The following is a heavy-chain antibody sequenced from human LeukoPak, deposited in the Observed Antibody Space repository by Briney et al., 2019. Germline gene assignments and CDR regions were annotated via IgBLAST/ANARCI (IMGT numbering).Heavy chain of an antibody. CDR1: GFTFDDYA. CDR3: ARGSSGSHFSDFDN. D-gene: IGHD1-26*01. CDR2: ISWNSGSI. Sequence: GGSLRLSCAASGFTFDDYAMHWARQAPGKGLEWVSGISWNSGSIGSADSVKGRFTISRDNAKNSLYLQMISLRAEDTAVYHCARGSSGSHFSDFDNWGQGTLVTVSS. V-gene: IGHV3-9*01. J-gene: IGHJ4*02.